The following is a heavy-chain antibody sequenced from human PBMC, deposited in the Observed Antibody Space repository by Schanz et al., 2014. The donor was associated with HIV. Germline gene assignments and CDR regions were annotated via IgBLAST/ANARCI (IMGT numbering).Heavy chain of an antibody. J-gene: IGHJ6*02. CDR3: ARDGGEV. Sequence: EVQLVESGGGLVQPGGSLRLSCAASGFTFSRYWMTWARQAPGKGLEWVANIKEDGSEKYHADSVKGRFTISRYNAKNSLFLQMESLRAEDTAVYYCARDGGEVWGQGTTVTVSS. CDR2: IKEDGSEK. D-gene: IGHD3-16*01. CDR1: GFTFSRYW. V-gene: IGHV3-7*01.